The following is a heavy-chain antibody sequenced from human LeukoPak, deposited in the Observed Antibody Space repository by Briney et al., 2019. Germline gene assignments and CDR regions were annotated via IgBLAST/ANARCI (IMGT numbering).Heavy chain of an antibody. D-gene: IGHD3/OR15-3a*01. V-gene: IGHV4-39*07. J-gene: IGHJ6*03. CDR3: ARELDPTSTNTPHYYYFMDV. CDR1: GGSISSSSYY. CDR2: IYYSGST. Sequence: PSETLSLTCTVSGGSISSSSYYWGWIRQPPGKGLEWIGSIYYSGSTYYNPSLKSRVTISVDTSKNQLSLKLSSVTAADTAVYFCARELDPTSTNTPHYYYFMDVWGTGTTVTVSS.